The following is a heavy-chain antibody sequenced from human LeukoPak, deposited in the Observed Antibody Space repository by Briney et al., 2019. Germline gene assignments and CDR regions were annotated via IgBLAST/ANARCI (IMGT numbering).Heavy chain of an antibody. D-gene: IGHD3-22*01. CDR1: GGPNSSGGYS. V-gene: IGHV4-30-2*02. J-gene: IGHJ3*02. Sequence: PSQTLTLTCAVSGGPNSSGGYSGSSIRQPPGEGLEWIGYIYHSGSTYYNPSLKSRVTISVDTSKNQFSLKLSSVTAADTAVYYCAGWYYYDSSGYRDAFDIWGQGTMVTVSS. CDR3: AGWYYYDSSGYRDAFDI. CDR2: IYHSGST.